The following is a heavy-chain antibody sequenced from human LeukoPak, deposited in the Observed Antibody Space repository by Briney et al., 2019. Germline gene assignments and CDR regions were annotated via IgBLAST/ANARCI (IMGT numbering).Heavy chain of an antibody. CDR2: ISGRGSST. V-gene: IGHV3-23*01. Sequence: GGSLRLSCAASGLTFSSYVMSWVRQAPGKGLEWVSGISGRGSSTYYADSVKGRFTTSRDNSKNTLYLQMNSLRAEDTAVYYSAKDLAGSGSYSFDYWGQGTLVIVSS. J-gene: IGHJ4*02. CDR1: GLTFSSYV. D-gene: IGHD1-26*01. CDR3: AKDLAGSGSYSFDY.